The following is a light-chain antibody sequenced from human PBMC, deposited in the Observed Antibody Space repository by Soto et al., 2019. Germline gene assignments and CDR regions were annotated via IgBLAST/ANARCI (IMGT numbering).Light chain of an antibody. J-gene: IGLJ1*01. CDR3: TSYTSSNTYV. V-gene: IGLV2-14*01. CDR2: EIS. Sequence: QSVLTQPASVSGSPGQSITISCTGTSSDVGRYNHVSWYQQYPGKAPKLMIYEISNRPSGVSIRFSGSKSGNTASLTISGLQAEDEADYYCTSYTSSNTYVFGGGTKVTVL. CDR1: SSDVGRYNH.